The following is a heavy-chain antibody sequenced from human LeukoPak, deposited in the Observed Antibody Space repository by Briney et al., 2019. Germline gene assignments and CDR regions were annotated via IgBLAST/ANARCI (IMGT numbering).Heavy chain of an antibody. J-gene: IGHJ4*02. CDR3: ARDPPALEDFDY. CDR2: ISGRGNTI. CDR1: GFTFRSYN. V-gene: IGHV3-48*04. Sequence: GSLRLSCAASGFTFRSYNINWVRQAPGKGLEWVSYISGRGNTIKYADSVKGRFTISRDNGKNSLYLHMSSLRAEDTAVYCARDPPALEDFDYWGQGTQVTVSS.